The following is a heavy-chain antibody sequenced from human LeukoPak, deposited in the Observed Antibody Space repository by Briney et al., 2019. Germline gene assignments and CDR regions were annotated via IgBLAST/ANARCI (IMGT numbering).Heavy chain of an antibody. Sequence: SETLSLTCTVSGGSISSSSYYWGWIRQPPGKGLEWIGSTYYSGSTYYNPSLKSRVTISVDTSKNQFSLKLSSVTAADTAVYYCARIDYYHFDYWGQGTLVTVSS. CDR2: TYYSGST. V-gene: IGHV4-39*07. CDR1: GGSISSSSYY. J-gene: IGHJ4*02. D-gene: IGHD3-22*01. CDR3: ARIDYYHFDY.